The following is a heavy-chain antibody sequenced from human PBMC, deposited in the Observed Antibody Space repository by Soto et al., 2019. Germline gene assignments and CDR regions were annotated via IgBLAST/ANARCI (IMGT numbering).Heavy chain of an antibody. J-gene: IGHJ6*02. D-gene: IGHD6-19*01. CDR2: LDQSGGT. Sequence: QVQLQQWGAGLLKASETLSLTCAVVGDSLRGQSWNWIRQSPGKGLEWIGELDQSGGTNYNPSLKSRAIISDDTSKIQFSLTLTSVTAAATAVYYCAREDSYGWSGESLDVWGQGTTVTVSS. CDR3: AREDSYGWSGESLDV. V-gene: IGHV4-34*01. CDR1: GDSLRGQS.